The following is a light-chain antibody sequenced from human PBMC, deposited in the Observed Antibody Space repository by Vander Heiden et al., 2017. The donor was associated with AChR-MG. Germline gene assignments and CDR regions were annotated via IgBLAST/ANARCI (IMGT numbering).Light chain of an antibody. J-gene: IGKJ1*01. CDR1: QSVSSN. CDR2: GAS. Sequence: EIVMTQSPATLSVSPGERATLSCRASQSVSSNLAWYQQNPGQAPRLLIYGASTRATGIPARFSGSGSGTEFTLTISSLQSEDFAVYYCQQENNWPGTFGQGTKVEIK. CDR3: QQENNWPGT. V-gene: IGKV3-15*01.